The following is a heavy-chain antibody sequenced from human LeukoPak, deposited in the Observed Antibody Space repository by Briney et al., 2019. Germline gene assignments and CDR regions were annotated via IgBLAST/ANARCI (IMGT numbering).Heavy chain of an antibody. J-gene: IGHJ3*02. CDR2: INSDGGST. V-gene: IGHV3-74*01. CDR1: GFACSSYE. Sequence: PGGSLRLSRAASGFACSSYEMSGVCQAPGRGLVWVSRINSDGGSTSYADSVKGRFTISRDSAKNTLYLQMNSLRAEDTAVYYCVREGYIYGFIGAFDNCGLGGRVSVSS. CDR3: VREGYIYGFIGAFDN. D-gene: IGHD5-18*01.